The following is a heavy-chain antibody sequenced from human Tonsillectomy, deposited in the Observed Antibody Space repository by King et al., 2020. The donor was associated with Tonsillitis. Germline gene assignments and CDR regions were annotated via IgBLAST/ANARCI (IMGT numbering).Heavy chain of an antibody. Sequence: QLVQSGAEVKKPGASVKVSCKASGYTFTGYYMHWARQAPGQGLEWLGWINPNSGGPNYAQKFQGRVTMTRDTSISTAYMGLSRLGSDDTAVYYCARDSELWFGENDYWGQGTLVTVSS. CDR2: INPNSGGP. CDR3: ARDSELWFGENDY. CDR1: GYTFTGYY. V-gene: IGHV1-2*02. J-gene: IGHJ4*02. D-gene: IGHD3-10*01.